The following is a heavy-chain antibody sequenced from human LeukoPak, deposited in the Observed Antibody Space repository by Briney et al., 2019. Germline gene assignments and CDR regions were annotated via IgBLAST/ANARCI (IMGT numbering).Heavy chain of an antibody. CDR1: GFSFSDYY. CDR2: ITRSSSYT. Sequence: GGSLRLSCAASGFSFSDYYMSWIREAPGKGLEWVSYITRSSSYTNYADSVKGRFTISRDNAKNSLYLQMNSLRAEDTAVYYCARGQLPGNYWGQGTLVTVSS. J-gene: IGHJ4*02. CDR3: ARGQLPGNY. V-gene: IGHV3-11*06. D-gene: IGHD2-2*01.